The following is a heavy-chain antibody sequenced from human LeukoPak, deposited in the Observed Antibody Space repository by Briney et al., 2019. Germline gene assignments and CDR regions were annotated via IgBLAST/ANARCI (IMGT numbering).Heavy chain of an antibody. D-gene: IGHD6-13*01. CDR3: ARRLAAAGNGLIDY. V-gene: IGHV5-51*01. CDR2: IYPGDSDT. J-gene: IGHJ4*02. CDR1: GYSFTTYW. Sequence: GESLKISCKASGYSFTTYWIGWVRQMPGKGLEWVGIIYPGDSDTRYSPSFQGQVTISADRSISTAYLRWSSLKASDTAMYYCARRLAAAGNGLIDYWGQGTLVTVSS.